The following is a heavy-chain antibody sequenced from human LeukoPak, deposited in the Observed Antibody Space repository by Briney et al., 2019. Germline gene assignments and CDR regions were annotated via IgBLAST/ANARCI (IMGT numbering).Heavy chain of an antibody. J-gene: IGHJ6*02. D-gene: IGHD2-2*01. CDR2: MNPNSGNT. CDR1: GYTFTSYD. V-gene: IGHV1-8*01. Sequence: GASVKVSCKASGYTFTSYDINWVRQAIGQGLEWMGWMNPNSGNTGYAQKFQGRVTMTRNTSISTAYMELSSLRSEDTAVYYCARAPAIVVVPAAMGYYGMDVWGQGTTVTVSS. CDR3: ARAPAIVVVPAAMGYYGMDV.